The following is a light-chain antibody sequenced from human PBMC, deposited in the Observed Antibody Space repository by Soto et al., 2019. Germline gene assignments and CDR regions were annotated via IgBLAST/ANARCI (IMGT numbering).Light chain of an antibody. V-gene: IGLV2-23*01. CDR3: CSYAGSSTYV. Sequence: QSALTQPASVSGSPGQSIAISCTGTSSDVGNYNLVSWYQQHPDKAPKLMIHEDTKRPSGVSNRFSGSKSGNTASLTISGLQAEDEADYYCCSYAGSSTYVFGTGTKLTVL. CDR2: EDT. CDR1: SSDVGNYNL. J-gene: IGLJ1*01.